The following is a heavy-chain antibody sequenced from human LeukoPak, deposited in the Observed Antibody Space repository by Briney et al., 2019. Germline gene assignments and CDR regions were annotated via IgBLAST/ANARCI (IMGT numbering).Heavy chain of an antibody. D-gene: IGHD3-3*01. CDR2: ISAYNGNT. J-gene: IGHJ4*02. CDR1: GYTFTSYG. CDR3: ARDYYDFWSGNFDY. V-gene: IGHV1-18*01. Sequence: GASVMVSCKASGYTFTSYGISWVRQAPGQGLEWMGWISAYNGNTNYAQKLQGRVTMTTDTSTSTAYMELRSLRSDDTAVYYCARDYYDFWSGNFDYWGQGTLVTVSS.